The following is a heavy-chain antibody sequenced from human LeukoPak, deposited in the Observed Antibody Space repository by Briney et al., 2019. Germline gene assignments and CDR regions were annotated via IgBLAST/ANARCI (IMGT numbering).Heavy chain of an antibody. CDR1: GFSVSHNY. CDR3: AREGGSLTKVTYYGLDI. CDR2: IDDAGT. D-gene: IGHD1-1*01. J-gene: IGHJ6*02. V-gene: IGHV3-66*01. Sequence: GGSLRLSCAASGFSVSHNYLNWVRQAPGRGLEWVSSIDDAGTHYAESVKGRFDISRDISKNTVSLHLNNVRADDTGLYYCAREGGSLTKVTYYGLDIWGPGTTVTVSS.